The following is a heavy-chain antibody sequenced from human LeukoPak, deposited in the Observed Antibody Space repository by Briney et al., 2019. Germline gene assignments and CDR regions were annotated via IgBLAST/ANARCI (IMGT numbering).Heavy chain of an antibody. CDR3: ARAVTSSSWPENWFDP. J-gene: IGHJ5*02. CDR1: GGSISSYY. V-gene: IGHV4-59*01. Sequence: PSETLSLTCTVSGGSISSYYWSWIRQPPGKGLEWIGYIYYSGSTNYNPSLKSRVTISVDTSKNQFSLKLSSVTAADTAVYYCARAVTSSSWPENWFDPWAREPWSPSPQ. D-gene: IGHD6-13*01. CDR2: IYYSGST.